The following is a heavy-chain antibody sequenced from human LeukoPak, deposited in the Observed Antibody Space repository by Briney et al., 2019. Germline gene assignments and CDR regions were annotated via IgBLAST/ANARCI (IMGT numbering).Heavy chain of an antibody. CDR3: AKLSTYGDSTEDH. V-gene: IGHV3-23*01. CDR2: VSIGGGSR. J-gene: IGHJ4*02. Sequence: PRTSLSLSCASSGFTFNKYAMSWFGHAPERGLGWVSSVSIGGGSREYADSVKGRFTISRDNSKNTLYLQLNSLRVEDTAVYYCAKLSTYGDSTEDHWGQGTLVTVSS. CDR1: GFTFNKYA. D-gene: IGHD4-17*01.